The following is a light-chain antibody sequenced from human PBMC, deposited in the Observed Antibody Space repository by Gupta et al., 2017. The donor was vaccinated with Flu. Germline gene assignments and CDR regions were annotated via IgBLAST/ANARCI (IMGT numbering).Light chain of an antibody. CDR1: SGHSRYA. J-gene: IGLJ3*02. Sequence: QLVLTQSPSASASLGASVKLTCTLRSGHSRYAIAWHQQQPETGHPYLMMLNRDGSHSKGDGIPDRFSGSSSAAARYLSSSSLQSEDDSYYYRQTWGTGIRVFGGGTKLTVL. CDR3: QTWGTGIRV. V-gene: IGLV4-69*01. CDR2: LNRDGSH.